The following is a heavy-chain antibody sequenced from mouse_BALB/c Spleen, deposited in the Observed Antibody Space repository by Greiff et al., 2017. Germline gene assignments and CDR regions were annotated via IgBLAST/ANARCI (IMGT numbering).Heavy chain of an antibody. V-gene: IGHV5-12-2*01. D-gene: IGHD5-1*01. J-gene: IGHJ2*01. CDR3: ARHTSYYFDY. Sequence: EVKVEESGGGLVQPGGSLKLSCAASGFTFSSYTMSWVRQTPEKRLEWVAYISNGGGSTYYPDTVKGRFTISRDNAKNTLYLQMSSLKSEDTAMYYCARHTSYYFDYWGQGTTLTVSS. CDR1: GFTFSSYT. CDR2: ISNGGGST.